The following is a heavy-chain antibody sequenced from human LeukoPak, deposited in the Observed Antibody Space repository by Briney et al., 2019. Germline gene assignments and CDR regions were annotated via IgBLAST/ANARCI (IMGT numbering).Heavy chain of an antibody. J-gene: IGHJ4*02. Sequence: ASVKVSCKASGYTFTGYYMHWVRQAPGQGLEWMGWINPNSGGTNYAQKFQGRVTMTRDTSISTAYMELSRLRADDTAVYYCARPRYTGLSYYFDYWGQGTLVTVSS. CDR1: GYTFTGYY. V-gene: IGHV1-2*02. D-gene: IGHD1-14*01. CDR2: INPNSGGT. CDR3: ARPRYTGLSYYFDY.